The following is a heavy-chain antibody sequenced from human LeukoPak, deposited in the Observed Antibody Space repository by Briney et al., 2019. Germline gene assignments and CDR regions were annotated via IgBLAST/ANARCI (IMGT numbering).Heavy chain of an antibody. V-gene: IGHV3-33*06. CDR2: IWYDGSNK. Sequence: GGSLRLSCAASGFTFSNYGMHWVRQAPGKGLEWVAVIWYDGSNKYYADSVKGRFTISRDNSKNTLYLQMNSLRAEDTAVYYCTKDRGTTSSSFDYWGQGTLVTVSS. J-gene: IGHJ4*02. D-gene: IGHD2-2*01. CDR3: TKDRGTTSSSFDY. CDR1: GFTFSNYG.